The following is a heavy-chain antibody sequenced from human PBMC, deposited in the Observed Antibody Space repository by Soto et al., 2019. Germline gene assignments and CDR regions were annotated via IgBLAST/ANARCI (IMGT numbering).Heavy chain of an antibody. J-gene: IGHJ5*02. V-gene: IGHV5-10-1*01. CDR1: GYSFTTYW. Sequence: XESLTISCKGSGYSFTTYWITLVRQVPGKGLEWMGRIDPSDSYANYSPSFQGHVTMSADKSISTAYLQWSSLKASDTAMYYCGRVRVDKAEGWFDPWGQGTLVTVSS. CDR3: GRVRVDKAEGWFDP. CDR2: IDPSDSYA. D-gene: IGHD5-12*01.